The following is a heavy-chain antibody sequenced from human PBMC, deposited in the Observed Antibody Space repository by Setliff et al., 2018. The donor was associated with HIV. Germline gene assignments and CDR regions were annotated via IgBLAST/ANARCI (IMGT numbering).Heavy chain of an antibody. CDR1: GDSIRTGAYY. J-gene: IGHJ5*01. CDR2: IYYDGRT. D-gene: IGHD3-16*01. V-gene: IGHV4-39*07. CDR3: ARGGAVSADFDS. Sequence: SETLSLTCTVSGDSIRTGAYYWGWIRQPPGKGLEWIGSIYYDGRTFYKPSLKSRLTISVDTSKNQFSLSLNSVTAADTAVYFCARGGAVSADFDSWGQGTLVTVSS.